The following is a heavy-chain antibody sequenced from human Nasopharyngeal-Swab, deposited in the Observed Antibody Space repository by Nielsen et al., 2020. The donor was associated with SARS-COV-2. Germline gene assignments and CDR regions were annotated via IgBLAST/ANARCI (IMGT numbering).Heavy chain of an antibody. D-gene: IGHD6-13*01. CDR1: GFIFSNYN. V-gene: IGHV3-48*04. CDR3: ARGGSRWPHWYFDL. CDR2: IGVTSSTR. Sequence: GGSLRLSCAASGFIFSNYNMNWVRQAPGKGLEWVSYIGVTSSTRYYADSLRGRFTISRDNAKNSLYLQMNSLRAEDTAVYYCARGGSRWPHWYFDLWGRGTLVTVSS. J-gene: IGHJ2*01.